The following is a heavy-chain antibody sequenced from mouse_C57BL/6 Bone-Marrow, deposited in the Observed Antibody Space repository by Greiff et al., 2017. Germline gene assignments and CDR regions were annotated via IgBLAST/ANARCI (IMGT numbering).Heavy chain of an antibody. CDR1: GFTFSSYG. J-gene: IGHJ1*03. D-gene: IGHD1-1*01. CDR2: ISSGGSYT. CDR3: ERQGYYYGSDWYFDV. V-gene: IGHV5-6*01. Sequence: EVQVVESGGDLVKPGGSLKLSCAASGFTFSSYGMSWVRQTPDKRLEWVATISSGGSYTYYPDSVKGRFTISRDNAKNTLYLQMSSLKSEDTAMYYCERQGYYYGSDWYFDVWGTGTTVTVSS.